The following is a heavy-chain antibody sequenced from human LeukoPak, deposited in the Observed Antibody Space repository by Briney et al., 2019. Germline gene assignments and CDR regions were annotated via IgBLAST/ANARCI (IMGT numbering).Heavy chain of an antibody. J-gene: IGHJ4*02. D-gene: IGHD2-21*02. V-gene: IGHV1-69*13. Sequence: SVKVSCKASGYTFTTYGISWVRQAPGQGLEWMGGIIPIFGTANYAQKFQGRVTITADESTSTAYMELSSLRSEDTAVYYCARGDGAYCGGDCYWGPFDYWGQGTLVTVSS. CDR2: IIPIFGTA. CDR3: ARGDGAYCGGDCYWGPFDY. CDR1: GYTFTTYG.